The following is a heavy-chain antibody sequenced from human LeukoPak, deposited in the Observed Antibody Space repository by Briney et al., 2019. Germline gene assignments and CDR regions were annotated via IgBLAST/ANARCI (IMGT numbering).Heavy chain of an antibody. Sequence: SETLSLTCAVSGGSISSGGYSWSWIRQPPGKGLEWIGYIYYSGSTNYNPSLKSRVTISVDTSKNQFSLKLSSVTAADTAVYYCAREGGYDYRFDYWGQGTLVTVSS. CDR2: IYYSGST. CDR3: AREGGYDYRFDY. CDR1: GGSISSGGYS. J-gene: IGHJ4*02. D-gene: IGHD5-12*01. V-gene: IGHV4-61*08.